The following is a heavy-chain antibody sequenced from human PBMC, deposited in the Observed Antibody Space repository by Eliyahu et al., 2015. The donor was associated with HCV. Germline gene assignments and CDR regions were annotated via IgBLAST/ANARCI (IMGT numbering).Heavy chain of an antibody. J-gene: IGHJ4*02. D-gene: IGHD2-15*01. Sequence: QVQLQESGPGLVKPSETLSLTCTVSGGSISSYYWSWIRQPPGKGLEWIGYIYYSGSTNYNPSLKSRVTISVDTSKNQFSLKLSSVTAADTAVYYCAREGSCSGGSCGFVYWGQGTLVTVSS. V-gene: IGHV4-59*01. CDR2: IYYSGST. CDR3: AREGSCSGGSCGFVY. CDR1: GGSISSYY.